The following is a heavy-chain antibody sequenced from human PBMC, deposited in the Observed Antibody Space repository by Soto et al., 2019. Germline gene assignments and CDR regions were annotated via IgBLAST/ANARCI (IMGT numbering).Heavy chain of an antibody. V-gene: IGHV6-1*01. Sequence: PXQTLSLTYAISGDSVSSNSAACNWIRHSPSRGLEWLGRTYYRSKWYNDYAVSVKSRITINPDASKNQFSLQLNSVTPEDTAVYYCARGLPRVSGYDHFDYWGQGTLVTVSS. CDR2: TYYRSKWYN. J-gene: IGHJ4*02. D-gene: IGHD5-12*01. CDR1: GDSVSSNSAA. CDR3: ARGLPRVSGYDHFDY.